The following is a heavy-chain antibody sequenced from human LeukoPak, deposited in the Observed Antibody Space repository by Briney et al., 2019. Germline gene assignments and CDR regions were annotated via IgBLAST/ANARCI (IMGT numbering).Heavy chain of an antibody. V-gene: IGHV1-2*02. D-gene: IGHD1-1*01. J-gene: IGHJ4*02. CDR3: ARGTTGTHQDY. CDR2: INPNSGGT. Sequence: ASVKVSCKASGYTFSGDYMRWVRQAPGQGLEWMGWINPNSGGTNYAQKFQGRVTTTRDTSISTAYMELSRLRSDDTAEYYCARGTTGTHQDYWGQGTLVTVSS. CDR1: GYTFSGDY.